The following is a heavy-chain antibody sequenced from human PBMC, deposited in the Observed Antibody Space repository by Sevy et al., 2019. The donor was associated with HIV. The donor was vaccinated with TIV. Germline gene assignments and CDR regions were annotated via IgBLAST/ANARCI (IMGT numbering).Heavy chain of an antibody. Sequence: GGSLRLSCDASGFTFDMYWMQWVRQAPGKGLEWVANIRQDGNEIYYAASVRGRFTISRDNAKGSLYLQRNNLRVEDTATYYCARRYFDLWGQGTLVTVSS. CDR1: GFTFDMYW. CDR3: ARRYFDL. J-gene: IGHJ4*02. CDR2: IRQDGNEI. V-gene: IGHV3-7*03.